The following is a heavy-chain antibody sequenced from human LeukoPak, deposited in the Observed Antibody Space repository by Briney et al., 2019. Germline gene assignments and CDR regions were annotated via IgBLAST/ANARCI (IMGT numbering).Heavy chain of an antibody. CDR1: GGSFSGYY. J-gene: IGHJ5*02. D-gene: IGHD3-3*01. CDR2: INHSGST. V-gene: IGHV4-34*01. Sequence: PSETLSLTCAVYGGSFSGYYWSWIRQPPGKGLEWIGEINHSGSTNYNPSLKSRVTISVDTSKNQFSLRLSSVTAADTAVYYCARGPNYDFWSGYCWFDPWGQGTLVTVSS. CDR3: ARGPNYDFWSGYCWFDP.